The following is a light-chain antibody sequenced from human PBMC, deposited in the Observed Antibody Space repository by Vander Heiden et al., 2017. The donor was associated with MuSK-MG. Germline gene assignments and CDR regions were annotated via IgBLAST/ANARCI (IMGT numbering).Light chain of an antibody. V-gene: IGKV1-33*01. CDR2: DAS. Sequence: DIQMTQSPSSLSASVGDRVTITCQASQDISNYLNWYQQKPGKAPKLLIYDASNLETGVPSRFSGSGSGTDFTFTISSLQPEDIATYYCQQYDNRPPFGGGTKVEIK. CDR1: QDISNY. J-gene: IGKJ4*01. CDR3: QQYDNRPP.